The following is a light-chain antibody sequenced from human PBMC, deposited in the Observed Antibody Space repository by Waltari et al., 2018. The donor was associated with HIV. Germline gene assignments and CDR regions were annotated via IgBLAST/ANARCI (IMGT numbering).Light chain of an antibody. CDR2: DVT. CDR1: SSDVGGYNY. J-gene: IGLJ2*01. V-gene: IGLV2-11*01. CDR3: CSYAGSYTFV. Sequence: QSALTQPRSVSGSPGQSLTIPCPGTSSDVGGYNYVSWYQQHPGKAPKLMIYDVTKRPSGVPDRFSGSKSGNMASLTISGLQAEDEADYYCCSYAGSYTFVFGGGTKVTVL.